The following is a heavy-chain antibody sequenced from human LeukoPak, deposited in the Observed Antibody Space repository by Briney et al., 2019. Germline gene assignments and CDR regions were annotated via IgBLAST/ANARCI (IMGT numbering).Heavy chain of an antibody. CDR1: GFTFSSYW. V-gene: IGHV3-74*01. CDR2: INVDGSTT. D-gene: IGHD1-26*01. Sequence: GGSLRLSCAASGFTFSSYWMYWVRQAPGKGLVWVSHINVDGSTTSYADSVKGRFTISRDNAKNTVYLQMNSLRAEDMAVYFCARMYSGNPYYFDYWGQGTLVAVSS. CDR3: ARMYSGNPYYFDY. J-gene: IGHJ4*02.